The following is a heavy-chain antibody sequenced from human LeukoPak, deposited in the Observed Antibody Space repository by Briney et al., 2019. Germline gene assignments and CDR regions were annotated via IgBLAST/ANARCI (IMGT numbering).Heavy chain of an antibody. D-gene: IGHD4-17*01. V-gene: IGHV3-53*01. CDR1: GFTVSSNY. J-gene: IGHJ4*02. Sequence: PGGSLRLSCAASGFTVSSNYMSWVRQAPGKGLEWVSVIYSGGSTYYADSVKGRFTISRDNSKNTLYLRMNSLRAEDTAVYYCASTSYGDYFLDYWGQGTLVTVSS. CDR3: ASTSYGDYFLDY. CDR2: IYSGGST.